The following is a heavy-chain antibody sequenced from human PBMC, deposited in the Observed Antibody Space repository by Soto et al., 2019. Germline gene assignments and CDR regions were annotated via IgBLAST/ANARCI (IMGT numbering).Heavy chain of an antibody. Sequence: GGSLRLSCATSGFTFSRYAMHWVRQAPGKGLDWVAVISFEGNNQYYSESVRGRFTISRDNSKNTLFLQMNSLRPEDTAVYYCAKVLREWLRLQPIDSWGQGTLVTVSS. J-gene: IGHJ4*02. D-gene: IGHD5-12*01. CDR1: GFTFSRYA. V-gene: IGHV3-30*18. CDR2: ISFEGNNQ. CDR3: AKVLREWLRLQPIDS.